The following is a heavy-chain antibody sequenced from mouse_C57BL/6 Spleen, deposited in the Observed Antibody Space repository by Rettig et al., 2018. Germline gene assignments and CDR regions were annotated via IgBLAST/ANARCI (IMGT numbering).Heavy chain of an antibody. V-gene: IGHV2-3*01. Sequence: GSTNYHSALISRLSISKDNSKSQVFLKLNSLQTDDTATYYCAKGGDYWGQGTTLTVSS. CDR3: AKGGDY. J-gene: IGHJ2*01. CDR2: GST.